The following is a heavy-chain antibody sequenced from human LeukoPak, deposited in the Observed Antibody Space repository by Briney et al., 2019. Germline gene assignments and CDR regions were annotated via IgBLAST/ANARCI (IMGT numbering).Heavy chain of an antibody. CDR2: IKQDGSEK. Sequence: PGGSLRLSCAASGFTFSSYWMSWVRQAPGKGLEWVANIKQDGSEKYYADSVKGRFTISRDNAKHSLYLQMNSLRADDTAVYYCARDYYGSGSYYNLQLAWGQGTLVTVSS. V-gene: IGHV3-7*01. D-gene: IGHD3-10*01. CDR1: GFTFSSYW. CDR3: ARDYYGSGSYYNLQLA. J-gene: IGHJ5*02.